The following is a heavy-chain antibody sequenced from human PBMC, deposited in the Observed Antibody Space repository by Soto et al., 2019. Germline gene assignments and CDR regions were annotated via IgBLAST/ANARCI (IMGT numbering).Heavy chain of an antibody. CDR1: GGFISGGDYY. J-gene: IGHJ4*02. CDR2: IYHSGST. CDR3: ARGRRFTSSWFFFHS. Sequence: QVQLQESGPGLVKPSQTLSLTCTVSGGFISGGDYYWSWIRQPPGKGLEWIGYIYHSGSTDYNPSLKSRVIISVDTSKHQFSLKLSSVTAADTAVYYCARGRRFTSSWFFFHSWGQGTLVTVSS. V-gene: IGHV4-30-4*01. D-gene: IGHD6-13*01.